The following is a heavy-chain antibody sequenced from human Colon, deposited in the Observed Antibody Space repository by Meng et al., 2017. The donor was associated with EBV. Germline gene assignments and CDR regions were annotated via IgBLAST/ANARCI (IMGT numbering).Heavy chain of an antibody. CDR2: ISGYNGNK. J-gene: IGHJ4*02. CDR3: ARSDAPGLDY. D-gene: IGHD2-8*01. CDR1: GYTFTSYG. Sequence: HVQLLPFGAEVNKPGVSVKVSCKASGYTFTSYGISWVRQAPGQGLEWMGWISGYNGNKKYAERFQGRVTMTADTSTSTAYMELRDLRSDDAAVYYCARSDAPGLDYWGQGTLVTVSS. V-gene: IGHV1-18*01.